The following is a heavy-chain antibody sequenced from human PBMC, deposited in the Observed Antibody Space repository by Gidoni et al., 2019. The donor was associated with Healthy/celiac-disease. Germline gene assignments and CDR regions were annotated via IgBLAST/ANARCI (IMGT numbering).Heavy chain of an antibody. CDR2: ISSSSSTI. Sequence: EVQLVESGGGLVQPGGSLRLSCAASGFTFSSYSMNWVSYISSSSSTIYYADSVKGRFTISRDNAKNSLYLQMNSLRAEDTAVYYCAREGRTRFGELLYDARLFDYWGQGTLVTVSS. D-gene: IGHD3-10*01. J-gene: IGHJ4*02. CDR1: GFTFSSYS. CDR3: AREGRTRFGELLYDARLFDY. V-gene: IGHV3-48*01.